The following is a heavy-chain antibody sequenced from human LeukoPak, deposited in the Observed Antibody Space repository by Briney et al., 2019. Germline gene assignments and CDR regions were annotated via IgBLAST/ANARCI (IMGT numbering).Heavy chain of an antibody. Sequence: SETLSLTCTVSGGSISSSSYYWGWIRQPPGKGLEWIGSIYYSGSTYYNPSLKSRVTISVDTSKNQVSLRLSSVAAADTAVYYCARGPLWFGDFLISWFDNWGQGALVTVSS. V-gene: IGHV4-39*01. D-gene: IGHD3-10*01. CDR2: IYYSGST. J-gene: IGHJ4*02. CDR3: ARGPLWFGDFLISWFDN. CDR1: GGSISSSSYY.